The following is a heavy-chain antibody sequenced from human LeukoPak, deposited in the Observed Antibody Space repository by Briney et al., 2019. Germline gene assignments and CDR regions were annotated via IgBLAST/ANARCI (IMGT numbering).Heavy chain of an antibody. Sequence: SETLSLTCTVSGGSISSYYWSWIRQPPGKGLEWIGEINHSGSTNYNPSLKSRVTISVDTSKNQFSLKLSSVTAADTAVYYCAGYCSSTSCYKALDYWGQGTLVTVSS. J-gene: IGHJ4*02. V-gene: IGHV4-34*01. CDR1: GGSISSYY. CDR3: AGYCSSTSCYKALDY. CDR2: INHSGST. D-gene: IGHD2-2*02.